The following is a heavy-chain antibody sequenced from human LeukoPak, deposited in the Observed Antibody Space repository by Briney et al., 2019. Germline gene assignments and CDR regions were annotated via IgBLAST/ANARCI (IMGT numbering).Heavy chain of an antibody. J-gene: IGHJ6*02. Sequence: PGGSLRLSCAASAFTFSNYDMHWVRQAPGKGLEWVLAISTAGDTDYPGSVKGRFTISRDNAKNSLYLQMNNLRAGDTAVYYCARDKRQGGMDVWGQGTTVTVSS. V-gene: IGHV3-13*01. CDR1: AFTFSNYD. CDR3: ARDKRQGGMDV. CDR2: ISTAGDT.